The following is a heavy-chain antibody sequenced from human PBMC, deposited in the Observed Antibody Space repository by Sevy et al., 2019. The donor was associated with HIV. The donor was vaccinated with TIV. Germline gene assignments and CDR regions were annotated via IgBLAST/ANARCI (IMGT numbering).Heavy chain of an antibody. CDR2: MNPNTDNT. D-gene: IGHD7-27*01. J-gene: IGHJ4*02. Sequence: GESLKISCKASGYTFTSYDINWVRQATGQGLEWMGWMNPNTDNTDYAQKFQGRVTMTRNTSISTAYMELSSLRSEDTAVYYCARGRLTGIGFDYWGQGTLVTVSS. V-gene: IGHV1-8*01. CDR3: ARGRLTGIGFDY. CDR1: GYTFTSYD.